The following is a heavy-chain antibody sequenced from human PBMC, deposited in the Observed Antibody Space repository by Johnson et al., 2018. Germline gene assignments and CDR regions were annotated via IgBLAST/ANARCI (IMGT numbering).Heavy chain of an antibody. CDR2: IRSKAYGETA. D-gene: IGHD4/OR15-4a*01. V-gene: IGHV3-49*03. CDR1: GFTCGDYA. J-gene: IGHJ6*03. CDR3: TRDPMVWGKFYYDYYMDV. Sequence: EVQLLESGGGLVQPGRSLRLSCTASGFTCGDYAMSWFRQAPGKGLEWVGFIRSKAYGETAEYAASVKGRFTITRDESKSIAYLKKNSLKTEDTALYYCTRDPMVWGKFYYDYYMDVWGKGTTVTVSS.